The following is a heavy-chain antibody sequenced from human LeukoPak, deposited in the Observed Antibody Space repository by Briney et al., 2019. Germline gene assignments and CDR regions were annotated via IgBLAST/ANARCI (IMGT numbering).Heavy chain of an antibody. Sequence: GGSLRLSCAASGFIFTNYAMSWVRQAPGKGLEWVSFISASGGSTHYADSVKGRFTISRDNAKNSLYLQMNSLRAEDTALYYCAKEAYYYGSGRSHFDYWGQGTLVTVSS. V-gene: IGHV3-23*01. J-gene: IGHJ4*02. CDR3: AKEAYYYGSGRSHFDY. CDR1: GFIFTNYA. CDR2: ISASGGST. D-gene: IGHD3-10*01.